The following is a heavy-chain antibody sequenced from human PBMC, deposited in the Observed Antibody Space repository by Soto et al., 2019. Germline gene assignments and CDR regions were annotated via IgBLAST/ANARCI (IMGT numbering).Heavy chain of an antibody. V-gene: IGHV3-33*01. Sequence: GGSLRLSCAASGFTFSSYGMHWVRQAPGKGLEWVAVIWYDGSNKYYADSVKGRFTISRDNAKNTLYLQMNSLRAEDTAVYYCARDQLYYNDISGRPLNAFDVWGQGTMVTVSS. CDR3: ARDQLYYNDISGRPLNAFDV. D-gene: IGHD3-22*01. CDR2: IWYDGSNK. J-gene: IGHJ3*01. CDR1: GFTFSSYG.